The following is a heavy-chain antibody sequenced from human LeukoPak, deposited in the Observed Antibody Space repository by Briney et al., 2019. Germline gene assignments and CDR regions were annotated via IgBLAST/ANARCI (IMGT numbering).Heavy chain of an antibody. CDR2: IYYSGST. J-gene: IGHJ4*02. V-gene: IGHV4-59*08. CDR3: ARTYGDYEGGYFDH. CDR1: GGSISNYY. D-gene: IGHD4-17*01. Sequence: PSETLSLTCTVSGGSISNYYWSWIWQPPGKGLEWIGYIYYSGSTDYNPSLKSRVTISVDPSKNQFSLKLSSVTAADTAVYYCARTYGDYEGGYFDHWGQGTLVSVSS.